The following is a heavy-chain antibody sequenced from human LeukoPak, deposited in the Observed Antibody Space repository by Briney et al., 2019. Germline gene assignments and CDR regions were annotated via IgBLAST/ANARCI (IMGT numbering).Heavy chain of an antibody. V-gene: IGHV3-23*01. D-gene: IGHD2-8*01. CDR3: AKGRVSDQ. CDR2: ISGSGGST. CDR1: GFTFSSYA. J-gene: IGHJ4*02. Sequence: SGGSLRLSCAASGFTFSSYAMSWVRQAPGKGLEWVSAISGSGGSTYYADSVNGRFTISRDNSKNTLYLEMNSLRAEDTAIYYCAKGRVSDQWGRGTLVTVSS.